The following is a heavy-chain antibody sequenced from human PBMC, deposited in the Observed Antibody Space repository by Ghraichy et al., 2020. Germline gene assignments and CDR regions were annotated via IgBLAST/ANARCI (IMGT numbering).Heavy chain of an antibody. CDR1: SGSMSPYY. V-gene: IGHV4-59*08. CDR2: IHFTGFT. CDR3: ARHLGASFDS. J-gene: IGHJ5*01. D-gene: IGHD3-16*01. Sequence: SETLSLTCIVSSGSMSPYYWSWIRQSPQKGLEWIGYIHFTGFTTYNSPLKSRVTMSLDTSKKQFSLKLMSVTAADTAVYYCARHLGASFDSWGQGTLVTVSS.